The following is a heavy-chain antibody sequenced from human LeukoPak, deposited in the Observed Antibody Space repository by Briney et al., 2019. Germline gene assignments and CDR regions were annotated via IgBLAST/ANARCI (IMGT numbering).Heavy chain of an antibody. CDR2: IKNDGSDK. V-gene: IGHV3-7*01. CDR3: ADLGYTD. D-gene: IGHD2-15*01. Sequence: GGSLRLSCEASGFSFSSSWMTWVRQAPGKGLEWVATIKNDGSDKYYVDSVKGRFTLSRNNAKNSLYLQMNSLRVEDTAVYYCADLGYTDGGQGTLDTVSS. J-gene: IGHJ4*02. CDR1: GFSFSSSW.